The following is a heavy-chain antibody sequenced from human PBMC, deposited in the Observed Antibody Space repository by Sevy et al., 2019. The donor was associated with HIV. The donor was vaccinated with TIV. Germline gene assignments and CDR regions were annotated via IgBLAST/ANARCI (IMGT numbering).Heavy chain of an antibody. V-gene: IGHV1-69*13. D-gene: IGHD6-6*01. CDR2: IIPIFGTA. Sequence: ASVKVSCKASGGTFSSYAISWVRQAPGQGLEWMGGIIPIFGTANYAQKFQGRVTITADESTSTAYMELSSLRSEDTAVYYCAREPYSSSSDTFDYWGQGTLVTVSS. CDR3: AREPYSSSSDTFDY. J-gene: IGHJ4*02. CDR1: GGTFSSYA.